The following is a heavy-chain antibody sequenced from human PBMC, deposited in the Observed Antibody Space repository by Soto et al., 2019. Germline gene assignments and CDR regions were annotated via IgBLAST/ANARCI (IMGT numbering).Heavy chain of an antibody. Sequence: EVQLLESGGALVQPGGSLRLSCAGSGFTFINYAMNWVRQALGKGLEWVSSISGGGDAAFFPDSVRGRFTISRDNSKNTVTLQMNSLGVDDTAVYYCARKILGSTSRPNYWYFDLWGRGTLVTVSS. CDR3: ARKILGSTSRPNYWYFDL. J-gene: IGHJ2*01. CDR1: GFTFINYA. CDR2: ISGGGDAA. D-gene: IGHD2-2*01. V-gene: IGHV3-23*01.